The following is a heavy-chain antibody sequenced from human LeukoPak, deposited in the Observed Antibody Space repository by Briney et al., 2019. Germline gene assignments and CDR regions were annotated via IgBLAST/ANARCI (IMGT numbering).Heavy chain of an antibody. D-gene: IGHD5-24*01. CDR3: AKQMAVDYFDY. CDR1: GFTFSNLG. J-gene: IGHJ4*02. CDR2: ISYDGKNE. V-gene: IGHV3-30*18. Sequence: GGSLRLSCAASGFTFSNLGMHWVRQAPGKGLEWVAVISYDGKNEYYTDSVKGRFTISRDNAKNTVYLQMNSLKPEDTAVYYCAKQMAVDYFDYWGQGTLVTVSS.